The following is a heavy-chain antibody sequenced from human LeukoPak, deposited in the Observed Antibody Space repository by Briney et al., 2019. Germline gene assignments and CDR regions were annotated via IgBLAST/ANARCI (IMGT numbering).Heavy chain of an antibody. CDR2: IYHSGST. V-gene: IGHV4-38-2*02. D-gene: IGHD2-2*02. Sequence: SETLSLTCTASGYSSSSGYYWGWIRQPPGKGLEWIGSIYHSGSTYYNPSLKSRVTISVDTSKNQFSLKLSSVTAADTAVYYCARGPGVPAAIGEDYWGQGTLVTVSS. CDR3: ARGPGVPAAIGEDY. CDR1: GYSSSSGYY. J-gene: IGHJ4*02.